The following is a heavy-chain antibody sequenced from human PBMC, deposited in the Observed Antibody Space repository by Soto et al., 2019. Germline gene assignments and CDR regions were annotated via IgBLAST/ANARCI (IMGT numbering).Heavy chain of an antibody. D-gene: IGHD6-6*01. J-gene: IGHJ6*02. CDR3: ARRGLGSSSTFRYHYYGMDV. CDR2: MNPNSGNT. Sequence: QVQLVQSGAEVKKPGASVKVSCKASGYTFTNYDVNWVRQATGQGLEWMGWMNPNSGNTGYAQKFQGRVTMTRNTAISTAYMELSSLRSEDTAVYYCARRGLGSSSTFRYHYYGMDVWGQGTTVTVSS. V-gene: IGHV1-8*01. CDR1: GYTFTNYD.